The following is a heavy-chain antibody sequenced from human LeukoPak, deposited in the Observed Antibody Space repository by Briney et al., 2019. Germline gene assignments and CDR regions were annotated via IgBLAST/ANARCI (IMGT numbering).Heavy chain of an antibody. V-gene: IGHV3-23*01. Sequence: GGSLRLSCVASRFTFSTYAMSWVRQAPGKGLEWVSTISGSGGGNTYYADSVKGRFTISRDNSKNTLYLQLNSLRAEDTAVYYCARDWGQNWFDPWGQGTLVPVSS. CDR2: ISGSGGGNT. CDR1: RFTFSTYA. D-gene: IGHD3-16*01. J-gene: IGHJ5*02. CDR3: ARDWGQNWFDP.